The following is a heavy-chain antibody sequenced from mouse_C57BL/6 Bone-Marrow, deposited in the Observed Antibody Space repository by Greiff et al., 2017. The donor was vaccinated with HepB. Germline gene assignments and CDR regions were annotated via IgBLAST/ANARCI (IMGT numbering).Heavy chain of an antibody. Sequence: QVQLQQPGAELVKPGASVKMSCKASGYTFTSYWITWVKQRPGQGLEWIGDIYPGSGSTNYNEKFKSKATLTVDTSSSTAYMQLSSLTSEDSAVYYCARERFTVVDWYFDVWGTGTTVTVSS. CDR2: IYPGSGST. D-gene: IGHD1-1*01. CDR1: GYTFTSYW. J-gene: IGHJ1*03. V-gene: IGHV1-55*01. CDR3: ARERFTVVDWYFDV.